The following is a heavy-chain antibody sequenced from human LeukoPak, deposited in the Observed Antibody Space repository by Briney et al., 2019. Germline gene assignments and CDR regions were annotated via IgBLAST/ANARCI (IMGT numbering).Heavy chain of an antibody. CDR1: GGSISSSSYY. J-gene: IGHJ4*02. CDR2: IYYSGST. D-gene: IGHD3-10*01. Sequence: PSGTLSLTCTVSGGSISSSSYYWSWIRQPPGKGLEWIGYIYYSGSTNYNPSLKSRVTISVDTSKNQFSLRLSSVTAADTAVYYCAGGLGTYGFWYFDYWGQGTLVTVSS. V-gene: IGHV4-61*01. CDR3: AGGLGTYGFWYFDY.